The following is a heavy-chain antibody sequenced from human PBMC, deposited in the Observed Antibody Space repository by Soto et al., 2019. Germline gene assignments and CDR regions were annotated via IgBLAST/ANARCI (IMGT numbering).Heavy chain of an antibody. V-gene: IGHV4-59*01. CDR3: ARYRYSSSYFYYFDY. CDR2: IYYSGST. D-gene: IGHD6-13*01. J-gene: IGHJ4*02. CDR1: GGTISSYE. Sequence: PXEIMALTFTVCGGTISSYEWSWIRHPPGKGLEWIGYIYYSGSTNYNPSLKSRVTISVDTSKNQFSLELSSLRSEDTAVYYCARYRYSSSYFYYFDYCGQAILVTVPS.